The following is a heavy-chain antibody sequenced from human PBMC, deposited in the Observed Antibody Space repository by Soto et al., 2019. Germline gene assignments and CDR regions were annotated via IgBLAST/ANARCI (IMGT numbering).Heavy chain of an antibody. CDR1: AGFIIRNNYH. V-gene: IGHV4-39*01. CDR2: IYYSGST. CDR3: ARLFRDVYNAVEY. Sequence: SETLYVSYTGSAGFIIRNNYHGCCIRQPPGKGLEWIASIYYSGSTYYNPSLKSRVTISVDTSKNQFSLKLSSVTAADTAVYFCARLFRDVYNAVEYWGQGALVTVS. D-gene: IGHD3-3*01. J-gene: IGHJ4*02.